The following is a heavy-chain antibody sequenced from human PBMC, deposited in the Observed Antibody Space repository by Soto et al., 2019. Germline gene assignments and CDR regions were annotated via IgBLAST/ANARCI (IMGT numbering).Heavy chain of an antibody. J-gene: IGHJ4*02. Sequence: ASVKVSCKASGYTFTNFAMHWVRQAPGQRLEWMGWINAGNGNTRYSQNLQGRVTITRDTSASTVYMELSSLRSEDTAVYYCARQAWYDFDYWGQGTLVIVSS. CDR2: INAGNGNT. CDR3: ARQAWYDFDY. CDR1: GYTFTNFA. D-gene: IGHD6-13*01. V-gene: IGHV1-3*01.